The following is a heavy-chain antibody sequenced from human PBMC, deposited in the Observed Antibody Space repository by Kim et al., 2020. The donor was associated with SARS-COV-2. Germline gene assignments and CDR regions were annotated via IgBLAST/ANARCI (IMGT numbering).Heavy chain of an antibody. V-gene: IGHV1-24*01. CDR1: GYTLTELS. Sequence: ASVKVSCKVSGYTLTELSMHWVRQAPGKGLEWMGGFDPEDGETIYAQKFQGRVTMTEDTSTDTAYMELSSLRSEDTAVYYCATKGPWTAVAHYYYGMDVWGQGTTVTVSS. CDR3: ATKGPWTAVAHYYYGMDV. D-gene: IGHD6-19*01. CDR2: FDPEDGET. J-gene: IGHJ6*02.